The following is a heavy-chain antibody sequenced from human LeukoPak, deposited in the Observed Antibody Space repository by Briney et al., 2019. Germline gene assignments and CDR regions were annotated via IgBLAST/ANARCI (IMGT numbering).Heavy chain of an antibody. V-gene: IGHV3-74*01. CDR2: INSDGSST. D-gene: IGHD6-19*01. CDR3: ASFDSSGWYWNY. Sequence: GGSLRLSCAASGFTFSRYWMHWVRQAPGKGLVWVSRINSDGSSTSYADSVKGRFTISRDNAKSTLYLQMNTLRAEDTAVYYCASFDSSGWYWNYWGQGTLVTVSS. CDR1: GFTFSRYW. J-gene: IGHJ4*02.